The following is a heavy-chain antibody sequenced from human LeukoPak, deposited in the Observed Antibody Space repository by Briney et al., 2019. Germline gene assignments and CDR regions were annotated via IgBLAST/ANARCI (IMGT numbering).Heavy chain of an antibody. V-gene: IGHV4-59*01. J-gene: IGHJ4*02. D-gene: IGHD5-18*01. CDR1: GGSISSYY. CDR2: IYYSGST. CDR3: ARAVDTAMVLDY. Sequence: SETLSLTCTVSGGSISSYYWSWIRQPPGKGLEWIGYIYYSGSTNYNPSLKSRITISVDTSKNQFSLKLSSVTAADTAVYYCARAVDTAMVLDYWGQGTLVTVSS.